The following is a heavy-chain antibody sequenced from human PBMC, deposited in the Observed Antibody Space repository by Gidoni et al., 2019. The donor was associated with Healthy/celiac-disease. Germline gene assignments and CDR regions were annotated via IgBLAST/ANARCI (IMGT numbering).Heavy chain of an antibody. D-gene: IGHD3-3*01. CDR1: GFTFSSYW. CDR3: ARDQGVGYDFWSGPYGMDV. V-gene: IGHV3-7*01. J-gene: IGHJ6*02. Sequence: EVQLVESGGGLVQPGGSLSLSCAASGFTFSSYWMSWVRQAPGKGLEWVANIKQDGSEKYYVDSVKGRFTISRDNAKNSLYLQMNSLRAEDTAVYYCARDQGVGYDFWSGPYGMDVWGQGTTVTVSS. CDR2: IKQDGSEK.